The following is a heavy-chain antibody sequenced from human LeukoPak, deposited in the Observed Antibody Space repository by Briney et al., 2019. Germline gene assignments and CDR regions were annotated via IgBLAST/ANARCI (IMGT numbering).Heavy chain of an antibody. CDR1: GFTLSSYE. Sequence: GGSLRLSCAASGFTLSSYEMNWVRQPPGKGLEWISAISGSSSNVYYAASVRGRFTISRDNAENSLYLQLNTMRAEGAAVYYCARGFRDTAMFLDYWGQGTLVTVSS. D-gene: IGHD5-18*01. CDR2: ISGSSSNV. J-gene: IGHJ4*02. V-gene: IGHV3-48*03. CDR3: ARGFRDTAMFLDY.